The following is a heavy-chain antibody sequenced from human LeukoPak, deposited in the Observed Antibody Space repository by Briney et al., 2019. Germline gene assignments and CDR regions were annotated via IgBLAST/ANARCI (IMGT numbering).Heavy chain of an antibody. J-gene: IGHJ6*02. CDR1: GYSFSSYW. V-gene: IGHV5-51*01. Sequence: GESLKISCKGSGYSFSSYWIAWVRQMSGQGLEWMGIIYPGDSDTKYSPSFQGQVSMSADKSISTAYLQWSSLKASDTAMYYCARLIGAAGYYYYYGMDVWGQGTTVTVSS. CDR3: ARLIGAAGYYYYYGMDV. D-gene: IGHD3-3*01. CDR2: IYPGDSDT.